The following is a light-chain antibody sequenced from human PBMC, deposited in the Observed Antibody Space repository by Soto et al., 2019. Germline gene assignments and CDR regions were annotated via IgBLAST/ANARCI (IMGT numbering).Light chain of an antibody. CDR1: SSDVGGYNY. V-gene: IGLV2-11*01. CDR3: CSYAGSYTLYV. J-gene: IGLJ1*01. Sequence: QSALTQPRSVSGSPGHSVTIACTLTSSDVGGYNYVSWYQQHPGKAPKLMIYDVSQRPSGVPDRLSGSKSGNTASLTISGLQAEDEADYYCCSYAGSYTLYVFGTGTKVTVL. CDR2: DVS.